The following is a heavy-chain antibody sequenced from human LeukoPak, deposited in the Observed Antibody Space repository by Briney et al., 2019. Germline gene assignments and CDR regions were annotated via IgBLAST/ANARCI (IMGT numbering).Heavy chain of an antibody. Sequence: GGSLRLSCVASGFGFDKFGMHWVRQAQGKGLEYVSSVSADEGGKYYTKSVRGRFSISRDNSKNTMYLQLGNLRPDDMGIYYCASLDRSEIPWGPGTLVTVSS. D-gene: IGHD1-26*01. V-gene: IGHV3-64*01. CDR2: VSADEGGK. CDR3: ASLDRSEIP. J-gene: IGHJ5*02. CDR1: GFGFDKFG.